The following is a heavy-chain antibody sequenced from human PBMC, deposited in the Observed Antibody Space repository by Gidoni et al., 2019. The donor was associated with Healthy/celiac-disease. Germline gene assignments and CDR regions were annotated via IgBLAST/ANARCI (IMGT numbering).Heavy chain of an antibody. CDR1: GFTFGDYA. Sequence: EVQLVESGVGLVKPGRSLRLSCPASGFTFGDYAMSWFRQAPGKGLEWVGFIKSKAYGGTTEDAASVKGRLTISRDDFKSIAYLQMNSLKTEDTAVYYCTRDTPLTYYYDSSGYDYWGQGTLVTVSS. V-gene: IGHV3-49*05. J-gene: IGHJ4*02. D-gene: IGHD3-22*01. CDR3: TRDTPLTYYYDSSGYDY. CDR2: IKSKAYGGTT.